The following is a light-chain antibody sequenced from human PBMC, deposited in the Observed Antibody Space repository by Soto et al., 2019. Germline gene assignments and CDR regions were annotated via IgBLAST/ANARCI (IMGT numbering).Light chain of an antibody. J-gene: IGKJ1*01. V-gene: IGKV3D-7*01. CDR1: QSVSSSY. Sequence: EIVMTQSPATLSLSPGERATLSCRASQSVSSSYLSWYQQKPGQAPRLLIYGASTRATGIPARFSGSGSGTDFTLTISSLQPVDFAVYYCQQDYNLPWTFGQGTKVEIK. CDR3: QQDYNLPWT. CDR2: GAS.